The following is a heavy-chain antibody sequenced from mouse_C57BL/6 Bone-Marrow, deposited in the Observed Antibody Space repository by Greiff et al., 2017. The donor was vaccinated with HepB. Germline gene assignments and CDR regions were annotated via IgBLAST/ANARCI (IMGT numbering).Heavy chain of an antibody. Sequence: VQLQQSGPELVKPGASVKISCKASGYTFTDYYMNWVKQSHGKSLEWIGDINPNNGGTSYNQKFKGKATLTVDKSSSTAYMELRSLTSEDSAVYYCASGYYGSIYFDYWGQGTTLTVSS. J-gene: IGHJ2*01. CDR2: INPNNGGT. D-gene: IGHD1-1*01. CDR1: GYTFTDYY. V-gene: IGHV1-26*01. CDR3: ASGYYGSIYFDY.